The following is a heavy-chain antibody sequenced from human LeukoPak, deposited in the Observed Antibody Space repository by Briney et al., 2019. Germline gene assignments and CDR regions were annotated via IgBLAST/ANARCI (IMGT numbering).Heavy chain of an antibody. D-gene: IGHD4-17*01. Sequence: ASVKVSCKASGYTFTSYYMHWVRQAPGQGLEWMGIINPRGGSTSYAQKFQGRVTMTRDTSTSTVYMELSSLRSEDTAVYYCARATVTTDDHDAFDIWGQGTMVTVSS. CDR1: GYTFTSYY. V-gene: IGHV1-46*01. CDR2: INPRGGST. J-gene: IGHJ3*02. CDR3: ARATVTTDDHDAFDI.